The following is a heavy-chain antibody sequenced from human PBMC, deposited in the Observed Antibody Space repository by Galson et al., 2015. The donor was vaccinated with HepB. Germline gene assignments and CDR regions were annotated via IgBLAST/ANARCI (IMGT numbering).Heavy chain of an antibody. D-gene: IGHD5-24*01. J-gene: IGHJ4*02. V-gene: IGHV3-30-3*01. CDR3: AREDGYNRWYLFDY. Sequence: SLRLSCAASGFTFSSFAMHWVRQAPGKGLEWVALISYDGSNKYYAESVKGRFTISRDNSKNTLYLQMNSLRAEDTAVYYCAREDGYNRWYLFDYWGQGTLVTVSS. CDR2: ISYDGSNK. CDR1: GFTFSSFA.